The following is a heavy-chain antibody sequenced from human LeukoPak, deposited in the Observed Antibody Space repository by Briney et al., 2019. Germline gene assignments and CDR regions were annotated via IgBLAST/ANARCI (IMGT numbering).Heavy chain of an antibody. V-gene: IGHV3-23*01. J-gene: IGHJ4*02. CDR1: GFTFSSYA. D-gene: IGHD3-22*01. CDR3: AKQYDSSGYYAYFDY. CDR2: ISGSGGST. Sequence: GGSRRLSCAASGFTFSSYAMSWVRQAPGKGLEWVSAISGSGGSTYYADSVKGRFTISRDNSKNTLYLQMNSLRAEDTAVYYCAKQYDSSGYYAYFDYWGQGTLVTASS.